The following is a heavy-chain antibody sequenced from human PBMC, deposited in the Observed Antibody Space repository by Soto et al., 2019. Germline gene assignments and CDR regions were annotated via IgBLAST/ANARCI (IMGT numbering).Heavy chain of an antibody. CDR1: GFTFSNYG. V-gene: IGHV3-23*01. CDR2: ISISGGST. Sequence: EVQLLESGGGLVQPGGSLRLSCAASGFTFSNYGMGWVRQAPGKGLEWVSLISISGGSTYYADSVKGRFTVSRDNSKNTVYLQMNSLRAEDTAIYYCAKRDFGSGASQRYFDYWGQGTLVTVSS. D-gene: IGHD3-10*01. CDR3: AKRDFGSGASQRYFDY. J-gene: IGHJ4*02.